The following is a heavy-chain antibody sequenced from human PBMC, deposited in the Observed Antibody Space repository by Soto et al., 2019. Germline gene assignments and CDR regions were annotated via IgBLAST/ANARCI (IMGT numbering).Heavy chain of an antibody. CDR1: GVKCSSYG. CDR3: ARRYCSSTSCYDYYGMDV. D-gene: IGHD2-2*01. CDR2: IWYDGSNK. J-gene: IGHJ6*02. Sequence: GGLMRLSWGAAGVKCSSYGGRWVSQAQGKGLEWVAVIWYDGSNKYYADSVKGRFTISRDNSKNTLYLQMNSLRAEDTAVYYCARRYCSSTSCYDYYGMDVWGQGTTVTVSS. V-gene: IGHV3-33*01.